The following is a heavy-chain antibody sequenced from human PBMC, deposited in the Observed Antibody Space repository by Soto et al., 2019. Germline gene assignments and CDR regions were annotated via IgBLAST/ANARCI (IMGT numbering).Heavy chain of an antibody. Sequence: ASVKVSCKASGHTFTGYYMHWVRQAPGQGLEWMGWINPNSGGTNYAQKFQGRVTMTRDTSISTAYMELSMLRSDDTAVYYCARDQIVATISANWFDPWGQGTLVTVPQ. CDR1: GHTFTGYY. J-gene: IGHJ5*02. CDR2: INPNSGGT. CDR3: ARDQIVATISANWFDP. D-gene: IGHD5-12*01. V-gene: IGHV1-2*02.